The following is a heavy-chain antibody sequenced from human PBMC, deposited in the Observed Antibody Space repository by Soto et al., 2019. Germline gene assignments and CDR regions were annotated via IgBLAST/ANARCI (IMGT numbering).Heavy chain of an antibody. CDR2: ISGSGGST. Sequence: GGSLRLSCAASGFTFSSYAMSWVRQAPGKGLEWVSAISGSGGSTYYADSVKGRFTISRDNSKNTLYLQMNSLRAEDTAVYYCAKDYIWGSYRLGGLDYWGQGTLVTVSS. D-gene: IGHD3-16*02. CDR1: GFTFSSYA. V-gene: IGHV3-23*01. CDR3: AKDYIWGSYRLGGLDY. J-gene: IGHJ4*02.